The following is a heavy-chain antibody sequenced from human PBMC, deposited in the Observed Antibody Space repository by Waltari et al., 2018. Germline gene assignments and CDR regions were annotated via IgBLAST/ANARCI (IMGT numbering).Heavy chain of an antibody. CDR1: GGSFSGYY. Sequence: QVQLQQWGAGLLKPSETLSLTCAVYGGSFSGYYWSWIRQPPGKGLEWIGEIDHRESTNYNPSLKSRVTKSVETSKNHFSLKLSSVTAADTALYYCARKRPYNGNTPGNFDYWGQGTLVTVSS. CDR3: ARKRPYNGNTPGNFDY. V-gene: IGHV4-34*01. D-gene: IGHD1-20*01. J-gene: IGHJ4*02. CDR2: IDHREST.